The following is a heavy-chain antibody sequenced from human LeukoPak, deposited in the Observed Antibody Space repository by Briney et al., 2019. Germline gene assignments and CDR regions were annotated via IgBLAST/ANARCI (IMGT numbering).Heavy chain of an antibody. V-gene: IGHV1-69*05. Sequence: AAGTVSFTSAAGTFTIYAISWRRQAPGQGHGWMGGIIPIFGTANYAQKFQGRVTITTDESTSKAYMELSSLRSEDTAVYYCARGSCSSTSCILPNWFDPWGQGTLVTVSS. CDR1: AGTFTIYA. CDR2: IIPIFGTA. CDR3: ARGSCSSTSCILPNWFDP. D-gene: IGHD2-2*01. J-gene: IGHJ5*02.